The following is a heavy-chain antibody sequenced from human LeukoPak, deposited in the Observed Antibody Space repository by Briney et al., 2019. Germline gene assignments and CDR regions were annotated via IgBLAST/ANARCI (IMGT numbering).Heavy chain of an antibody. CDR2: INHSGST. V-gene: IGHV4-34*01. CDR3: ARRRYGSGDFNY. Sequence: TSETLSLTCAVYGGSFSGYYWSWIRQPPGKGLEWIGEINHSGSTNYNPSLKSRVTISVDTSKNQFSLKLSSVTAADTAVYYCARRRYGSGDFNYWGQGTLVTVSS. D-gene: IGHD3-10*01. CDR1: GGSFSGYY. J-gene: IGHJ4*02.